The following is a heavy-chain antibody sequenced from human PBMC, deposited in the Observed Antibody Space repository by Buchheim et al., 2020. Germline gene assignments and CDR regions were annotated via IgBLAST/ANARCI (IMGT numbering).Heavy chain of an antibody. Sequence: QVQLVQSGAEVKKPGSSVKVSCKASGGTFSSYAISWVRQAPGQGLEWMGGIIPIFGTANYAQKFQGRVTMTRDTSISTAYMELSRLRSDDTAVYYCARDYRAGTTPSDWFDPWGQGTL. CDR1: GGTFSSYA. CDR2: IIPIFGTA. D-gene: IGHD1-7*01. CDR3: ARDYRAGTTPSDWFDP. J-gene: IGHJ5*02. V-gene: IGHV1-69*05.